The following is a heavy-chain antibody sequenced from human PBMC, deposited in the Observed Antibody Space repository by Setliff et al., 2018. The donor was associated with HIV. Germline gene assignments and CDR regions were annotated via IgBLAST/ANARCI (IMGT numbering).Heavy chain of an antibody. CDR2: IYYSGST. Sequence: SETLSLTCTVSGGSVSSGSYYWSWIRQPPGKGLEWIGYIYYSGSTNYNPSLKSRVTISVDTSKNQFSLKLSSVTAADAAVYYCARGDYYSYYMDVWGKGTTVTVSS. J-gene: IGHJ6*03. V-gene: IGHV4-61*01. CDR1: GGSVSSGSYY. CDR3: ARGDYYSYYMDV.